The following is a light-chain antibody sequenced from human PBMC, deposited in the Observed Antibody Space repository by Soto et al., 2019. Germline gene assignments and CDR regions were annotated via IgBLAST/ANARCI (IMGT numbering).Light chain of an antibody. CDR2: GAS. CDR3: QQHNNWPPWT. V-gene: IGKV3-15*01. J-gene: IGKJ1*01. CDR1: QSVSSN. Sequence: EIVMTQSPATLSVSPGERATLSCRASQSVSSNLAWYQQKPGQAPRLLMYGASTMAPGIPDRFSGSGSGTECTLTISSLQSEDFAVYYCQQHNNWPPWTLGQGTKVEIK.